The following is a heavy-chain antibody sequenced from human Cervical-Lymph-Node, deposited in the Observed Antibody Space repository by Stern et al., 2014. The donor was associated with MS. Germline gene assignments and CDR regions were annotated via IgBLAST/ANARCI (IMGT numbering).Heavy chain of an antibody. CDR2: INSSGGN. Sequence: QVQLQQWGAGLLRPSETLSLTCAVQGASFSDNYWSWIRQTPGKGLEWIGEINSSGGNHYNTSLMSRATLSVDPSRNQSSLKLISLTAADTAMYYCARERKVERSSRLLVSFDVWGQGTLVTVSS. J-gene: IGHJ3*01. D-gene: IGHD1-1*01. CDR1: GASFSDNY. CDR3: ARERKVERSSRLLVSFDV. V-gene: IGHV4-34*01.